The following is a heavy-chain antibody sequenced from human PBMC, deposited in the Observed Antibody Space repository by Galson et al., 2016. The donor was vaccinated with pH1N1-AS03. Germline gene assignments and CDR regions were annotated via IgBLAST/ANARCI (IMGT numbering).Heavy chain of an antibody. CDR1: GYTFTNYA. CDR3: ARARTTATKGEIGF. D-gene: IGHD4-11*01. V-gene: IGHV7-4-1*02. Sequence: SVKVSCKASGYTFTNYALNWVRQAPGQGLEWMGWINPNTGNTTYAQGFTGRFVFSSERSGSTAYLQISSLKAEDTAVYYCARARTTATKGEIGFWGQGTLVTVSS. J-gene: IGHJ4*02. CDR2: INPNTGNT.